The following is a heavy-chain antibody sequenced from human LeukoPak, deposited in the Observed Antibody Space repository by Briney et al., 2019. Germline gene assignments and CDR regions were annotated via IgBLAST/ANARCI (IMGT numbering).Heavy chain of an antibody. CDR1: GFTFSDYY. J-gene: IGHJ1*01. D-gene: IGHD6-13*01. Sequence: KAGGSLRLSCAASGFTFSDYYMSWTRQAPGKGLEWVSYISSSGSTIYYADSVTGRFTISRDNAKNSLYLQMNSLRAEDTAVYYCARDPISSSSWDQRPPTEYFQHWGQGTLVTVSS. CDR2: ISSSGSTI. CDR3: ARDPISSSSWDQRPPTEYFQH. V-gene: IGHV3-11*04.